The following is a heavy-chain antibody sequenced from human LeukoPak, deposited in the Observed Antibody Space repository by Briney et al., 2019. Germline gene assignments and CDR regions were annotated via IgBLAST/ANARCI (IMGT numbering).Heavy chain of an antibody. D-gene: IGHD3-22*01. J-gene: IGHJ4*02. CDR3: ARARNNYDSSGYSALDY. CDR2: IKEDGSEK. CDR1: GFTFSNYW. Sequence: GGSLRLSCAASGFTFSNYWMSWVRQAPGKGLKWVANIKEDGSEKYYADSVKGRFTISRDNAKNSLNLQMNSLRAEDTAVYYCARARNNYDSSGYSALDYWGQGTLVTVSS. V-gene: IGHV3-7*02.